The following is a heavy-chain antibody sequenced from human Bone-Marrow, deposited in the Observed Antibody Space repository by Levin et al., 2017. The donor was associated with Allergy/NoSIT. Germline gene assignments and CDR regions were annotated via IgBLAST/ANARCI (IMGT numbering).Heavy chain of an antibody. V-gene: IGHV2-5*01. Sequence: SGPTLVKPTQTLTLTCTFSGFSLNTFGVGVGWIRQPPGKALEWLGIIYWNDDKRYSPSAKNRLTLTKDTSKNQVVLRMIDVDPLDTGTYYCAHSLWYGYCSGRRCGRLDPWGQGTLVTVA. CDR3: AHSLWYGYCSGRRCGRLDP. D-gene: IGHD2-15*01. CDR2: IYWNDDK. CDR1: GFSLNTFGVG. J-gene: IGHJ5*02.